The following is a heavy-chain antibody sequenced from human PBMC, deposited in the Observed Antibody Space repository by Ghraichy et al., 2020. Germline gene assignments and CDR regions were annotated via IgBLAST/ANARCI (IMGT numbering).Heavy chain of an antibody. CDR2: IYSGGST. V-gene: IGHV3-66*01. CDR1: GFTVSNNY. D-gene: IGHD3-22*01. J-gene: IGHJ5*02. CDR3: ARDYYGA. Sequence: GGSLRLSCAASGFTVSNNYMRWVRQAPGKGLEWVSVIYSGGSTSYADSVKGRFTISRDNSKNTLYLQMNRLRAEDTAVYYCARDYYGAWGQGTLVTVSS.